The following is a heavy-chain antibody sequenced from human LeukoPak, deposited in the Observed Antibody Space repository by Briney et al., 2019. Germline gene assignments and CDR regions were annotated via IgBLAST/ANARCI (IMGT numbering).Heavy chain of an antibody. CDR1: GFTFSSYA. CDR2: ISGSGGST. V-gene: IGHV3-23*01. D-gene: IGHD3-10*01. CDR3: ARVRVYGSGSYRYFDY. Sequence: QPGGSLRLSCAASGFTFSSYAMSWVRQAPGKGLEWVSAISGSGGSTYYADSVKGRFTISRDNSKNTLYLQMNSLRAEDTAVYYCARVRVYGSGSYRYFDYWGQGTLVTVSS. J-gene: IGHJ4*02.